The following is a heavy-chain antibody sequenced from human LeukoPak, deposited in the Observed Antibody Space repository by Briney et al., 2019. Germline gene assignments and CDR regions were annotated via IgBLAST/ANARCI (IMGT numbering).Heavy chain of an antibody. CDR1: GFTFSSSA. D-gene: IGHD2-2*01. CDR3: ARSGTRGDASDI. Sequence: PGGSLRLSCAASGFTFSSSAMSWVRQTPGKGLEWVSAISNNGGYTYYADSVQGRFTISRDNALNSLFLQMNSLRAEDTGIYYCARSGTRGDASDIWGQGTMVTVSS. J-gene: IGHJ3*02. V-gene: IGHV3-23*01. CDR2: ISNNGGYT.